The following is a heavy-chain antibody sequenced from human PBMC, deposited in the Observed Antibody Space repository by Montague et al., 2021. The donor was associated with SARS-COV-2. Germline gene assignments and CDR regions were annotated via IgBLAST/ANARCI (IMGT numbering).Heavy chain of an antibody. Sequence: SEPLSLTCTVSGGSISSSSYYWGWIRQPPGKGLEWIGSIYYSGSTYHNPSLKSRVTISVDTSKNQFSLKLSSVTAADTAVYYCARDTRITMIVVVQGYGMDVWGQGTTVTVSS. CDR2: IYYSGST. D-gene: IGHD3-22*01. CDR3: ARDTRITMIVVVQGYGMDV. J-gene: IGHJ6*02. V-gene: IGHV4-39*07. CDR1: GGSISSSSYY.